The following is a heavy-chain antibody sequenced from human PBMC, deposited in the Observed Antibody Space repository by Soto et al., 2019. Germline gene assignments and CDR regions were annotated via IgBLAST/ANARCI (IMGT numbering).Heavy chain of an antibody. J-gene: IGHJ4*02. CDR1: GFTFSSDA. CDR3: ARRGPGTYFDY. D-gene: IGHD6-13*01. CDR2: ISGSGGST. V-gene: IGHV3-23*01. Sequence: EVQLLESGGGLVQPGGSLRLSCAASGFTFSSDAMHWVRQAPGKGLEWVSVISGSGGSTYYADSVKGRFTISRDNSKNTLYLQMNSLRAEDTAVYYCARRGPGTYFDYWGQGTLVTVSS.